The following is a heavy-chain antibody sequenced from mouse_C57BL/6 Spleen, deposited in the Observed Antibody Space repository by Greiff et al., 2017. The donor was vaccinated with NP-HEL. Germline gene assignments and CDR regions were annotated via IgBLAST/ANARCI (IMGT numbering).Heavy chain of an antibody. D-gene: IGHD2-2*01. CDR1: GYTFTSYW. V-gene: IGHV1-64*01. J-gene: IGHJ1*03. CDR3: AREIYYGYERYFDG. Sequence: QVQLQQPGAELVKPGASVKLSCKASGYTFTSYWMHWVKQRPGQGLEWIGMIHPNSGSTNYNEKFKSKATLTVDKSSSTAYMQLSSLTSEDSAVYYCAREIYYGYERYFDGGGTGTTVTVSS. CDR2: IHPNSGST.